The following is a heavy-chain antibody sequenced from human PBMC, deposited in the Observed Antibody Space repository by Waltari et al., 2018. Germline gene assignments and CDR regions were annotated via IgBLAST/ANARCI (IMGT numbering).Heavy chain of an antibody. Sequence: EVQLLESGGGLVQPGGSLRLSCAASGFTFSSYAMSWVRQAPGKGLEWVSAISGSGGSTYYADSVKRRFTISRDNSKNTRYLQMNSLRAEETAVYYCAKDEAAGSGWNDAFDIWGQGTMVTVSS. J-gene: IGHJ3*02. V-gene: IGHV3-23*01. D-gene: IGHD6-19*01. CDR1: GFTFSSYA. CDR2: ISGSGGST. CDR3: AKDEAAGSGWNDAFDI.